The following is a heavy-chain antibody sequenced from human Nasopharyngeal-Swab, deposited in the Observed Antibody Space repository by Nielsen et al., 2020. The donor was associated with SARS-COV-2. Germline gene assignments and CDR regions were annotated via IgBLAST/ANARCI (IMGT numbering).Heavy chain of an antibody. J-gene: IGHJ4*02. V-gene: IGHV3-21*01. D-gene: IGHD6-19*01. Sequence: WIRQPPGKGLEWVSSISSSSSYIYYADSVKGRFTISRDNAKNSLYLQMNSLRAEDTAVYYCARDGSVAGFDYWGQGTLVTVSS. CDR3: ARDGSVAGFDY. CDR2: ISSSSSYI.